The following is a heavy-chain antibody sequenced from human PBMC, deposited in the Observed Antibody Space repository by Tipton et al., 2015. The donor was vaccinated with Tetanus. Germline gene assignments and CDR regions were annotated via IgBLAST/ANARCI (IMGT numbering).Heavy chain of an antibody. J-gene: IGHJ5*02. CDR2: VIYDGTS. Sequence: LSLTCTVSGVSVRSYYWSWIRQSPDKGLEWLGDVIYDGTSYYNPSLNSRVKISLDTSMNQVSLTLTSVTAADTALYYCARGVPYSTTMGSDWFDPWGQGTLVTVSS. CDR3: ARGVPYSTTMGSDWFDP. V-gene: IGHV4-34*01. CDR1: GVSVRSYY. D-gene: IGHD2-2*01.